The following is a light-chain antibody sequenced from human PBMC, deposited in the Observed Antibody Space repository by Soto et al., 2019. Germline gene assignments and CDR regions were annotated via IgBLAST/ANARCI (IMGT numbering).Light chain of an antibody. CDR2: WAS. Sequence: DIVMTQSPDSLAVSLGERATINCKPSQSVLYSSNNKNYLAWYQQKPGQPPKLLIYWASTRESGVLDRFSGSGSGTDFTLTISSLQAEDVAVYNCQQYYGTPITFGQGTRLEIK. J-gene: IGKJ5*01. V-gene: IGKV4-1*01. CDR3: QQYYGTPIT. CDR1: QSVLYSSNNKNY.